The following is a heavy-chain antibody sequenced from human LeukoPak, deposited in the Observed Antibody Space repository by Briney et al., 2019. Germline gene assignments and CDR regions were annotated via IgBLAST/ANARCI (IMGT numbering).Heavy chain of an antibody. V-gene: IGHV3-30-3*01. CDR2: ISYDGSIK. J-gene: IGHJ4*02. CDR1: GFIFSSHA. Sequence: PGRSLRLSCAASGFIFSSHAMHWVRQAPGKGLEWVIFISYDGSIKYYADSVKGRFTISRDNSKNTLHLYINSLRPEDTAAYYCARDLSERYSCDYWGQGTLVTVSS. CDR3: ARDLSERYSCDY. D-gene: IGHD1-1*01.